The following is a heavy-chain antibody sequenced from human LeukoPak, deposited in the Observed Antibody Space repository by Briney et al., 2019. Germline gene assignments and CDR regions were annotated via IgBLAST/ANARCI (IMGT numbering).Heavy chain of an antibody. V-gene: IGHV1-8*03. D-gene: IGHD4-11*01. CDR1: GYTFTSYD. CDR2: MNPNSGNT. J-gene: IGHJ4*02. Sequence: ASVQVSCKASGYTFTSYDINWVRQATGQGLEWMGWMNPNSGNTGYAQKFQGRVTITRNTSISTAYMELSSLRSEVTAVYYCATSPKYTVSVDGMCDWGQGTLVTVSS. CDR3: ATSPKYTVSVDGMCD.